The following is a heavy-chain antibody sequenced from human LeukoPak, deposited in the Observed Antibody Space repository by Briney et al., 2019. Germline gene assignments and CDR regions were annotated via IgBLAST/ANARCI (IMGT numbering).Heavy chain of an antibody. CDR2: ISSSSYI. CDR1: GFTFSSYS. J-gene: IGHJ6*03. Sequence: GGSLRLSCAASGFTFSSYSMNWVRQAPGKGLEWVSSISSSSYIYYADSVKGRFTISRDNSKNTLYLQMSSLRAEDTAVYYCAKPHIAATDYYYYYMDVWGKGTTVTVSS. D-gene: IGHD6-13*01. CDR3: AKPHIAATDYYYYYMDV. V-gene: IGHV3-21*04.